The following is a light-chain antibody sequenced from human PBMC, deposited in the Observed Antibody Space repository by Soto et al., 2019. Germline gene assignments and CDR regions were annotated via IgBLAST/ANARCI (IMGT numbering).Light chain of an antibody. CDR3: SSFSSITREV. CDR2: GNS. V-gene: IGLV1-40*01. Sequence: QSVLTQPPSVSGAPGQRVTISCTGSSSNIGANYHVHWYQQLPGTAPKLLIYGNSNRPSGVPDRFSGSKSGNTASLTISGLQTEDEADYYCSSFSSITREVFGGGTKLTVL. CDR1: SSNIGANYH. J-gene: IGLJ2*01.